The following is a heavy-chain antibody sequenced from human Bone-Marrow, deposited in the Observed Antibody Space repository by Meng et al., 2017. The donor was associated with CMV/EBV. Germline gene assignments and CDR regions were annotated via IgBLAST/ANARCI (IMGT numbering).Heavy chain of an antibody. D-gene: IGHD2-21*02. Sequence: ASVKVSCKASGYTFTSYGISWVRQAPGQGLEWMGWINPNSGGTNYAQKFQGRVTMTRDTSISTAYMELSRLRSDDTAVYYCARNPREVTAFDIWGQGTMVTVSS. J-gene: IGHJ3*02. CDR1: GYTFTSYG. CDR2: INPNSGGT. CDR3: ARNPREVTAFDI. V-gene: IGHV1-2*02.